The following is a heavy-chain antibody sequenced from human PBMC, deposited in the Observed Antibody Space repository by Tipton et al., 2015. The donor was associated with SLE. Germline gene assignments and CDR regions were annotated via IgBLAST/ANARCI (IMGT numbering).Heavy chain of an antibody. CDR2: IYSAGTTT. CDR1: GFAFSSYA. J-gene: IGHJ6*02. Sequence: SLRLSCAASGFAFSSYAMSWVRQAPGKGLEWVSFIYSAGTTTYYADSVKGRFTISRDNSKNTLYLQMNSLRVEDTAVYYCAKELLPLYGMDVWGQGTTVTVSS. CDR3: AKELLPLYGMDV. D-gene: IGHD3-22*01. V-gene: IGHV3-23*03.